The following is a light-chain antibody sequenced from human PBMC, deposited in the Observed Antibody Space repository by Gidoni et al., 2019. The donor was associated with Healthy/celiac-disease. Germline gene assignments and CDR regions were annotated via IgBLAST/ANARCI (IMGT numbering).Light chain of an antibody. CDR3: MQDLQTPPT. V-gene: IGKV2-28*01. CDR2: LGS. J-gene: IGKJ4*01. CDR1: QSLLHSNGYNY. Sequence: DIVMTQSPLSLPVTPGEPASISCRSSQSLLHSNGYNYLDWYLQKPGQSPQLLIYLGSNRASGVPDRFSGRGSGTDFTLKISRVEAEDVGVYYCMQDLQTPPTFGGGTKVEIK.